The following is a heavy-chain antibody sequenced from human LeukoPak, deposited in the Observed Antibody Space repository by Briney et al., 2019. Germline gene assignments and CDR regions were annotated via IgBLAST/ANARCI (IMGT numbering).Heavy chain of an antibody. D-gene: IGHD6-13*01. V-gene: IGHV4-59*01. J-gene: IGHJ4*02. Sequence: SETLSLTCTVSGGSISSYYWSWIRQPPGKGLEWIGYIYYSGSTNYNPSLKSRVTISVDTSKNQFSLKLSSVTAADTAVYYCARAGIAAALDYWGQGTLVTVSP. CDR3: ARAGIAAALDY. CDR2: IYYSGST. CDR1: GGSISSYY.